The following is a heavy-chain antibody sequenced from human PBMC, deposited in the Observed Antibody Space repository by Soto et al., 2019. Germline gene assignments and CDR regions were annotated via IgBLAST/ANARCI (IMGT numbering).Heavy chain of an antibody. CDR1: SGSFSGYY. CDR2: VSQSGNT. V-gene: IGHV4-34*01. CDR3: ARAPKVSGSSQTRPDF. J-gene: IGHJ4*02. Sequence: SETLSLTCSIYSGSFSGYYWSWIRQPPGKGLEWIGEVSQSGNTNYSPSLKSRVSISIDTSKKQFSLNLASVSAADTAVYYCARAPKVSGSSQTRPDFWGQGTLVTVSS. D-gene: IGHD6-6*01.